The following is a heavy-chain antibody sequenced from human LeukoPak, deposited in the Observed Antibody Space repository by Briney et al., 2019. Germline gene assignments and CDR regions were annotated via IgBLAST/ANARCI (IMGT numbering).Heavy chain of an antibody. Sequence: GRSLRLSXTASGFTFGDYAMSWVRQAPGKGLEWLGFIRSKAYGGTTEYAASVKGRFTISRDDSKSIAYLQMNSLKTEDTAVYYGTRGGDIVVVDDAFDTWGQGTMVTVSS. CDR1: GFTFGDYA. J-gene: IGHJ3*02. CDR2: IRSKAYGGTT. D-gene: IGHD2-2*01. CDR3: TRGGDIVVVDDAFDT. V-gene: IGHV3-49*04.